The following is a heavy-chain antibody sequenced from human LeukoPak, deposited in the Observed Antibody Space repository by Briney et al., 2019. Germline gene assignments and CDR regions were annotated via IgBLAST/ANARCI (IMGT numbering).Heavy chain of an antibody. CDR2: ISYDGNNK. J-gene: IGHJ4*02. CDR3: AKVKPKYCSGGTCPTNFDY. V-gene: IGHV3-30*18. Sequence: PGGSLRLSCAASGFSFSSYGMHWVRQAPGKGLEWVAVISYDGNNKNYADSVKGRLTLSRDNSKNTLYLQMNSLRAEDTAVYYCAKVKPKYCSGGTCPTNFDYWGQGTLVTVSS. CDR1: GFSFSSYG. D-gene: IGHD2-15*01.